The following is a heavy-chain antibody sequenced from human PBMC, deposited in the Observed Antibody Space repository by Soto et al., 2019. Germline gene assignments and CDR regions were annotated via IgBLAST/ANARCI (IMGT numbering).Heavy chain of an antibody. CDR2: INHSGST. Sequence: SETLSLTCAVYGGSFSGYYWSWIRQPPGKGLEWIGEINHSGSTNYNPSLKSRVTISVDTSKNQFSLKLSSVTAADTAVYYCARDFRVPAASPYYYYYMDVWGKRTTVTVSS. J-gene: IGHJ6*03. CDR3: ARDFRVPAASPYYYYYMDV. V-gene: IGHV4-34*01. CDR1: GGSFSGYY. D-gene: IGHD2-2*01.